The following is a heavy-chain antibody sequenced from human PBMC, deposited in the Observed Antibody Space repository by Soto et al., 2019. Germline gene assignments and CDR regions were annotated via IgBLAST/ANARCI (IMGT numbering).Heavy chain of an antibody. CDR2: VIPASDTE. J-gene: IGHJ6*02. D-gene: IGHD1-26*01. Sequence: QVHLVQSGAEVKKPGSSVNISCKASGGTFGTYGLNWVRQFPGQGLEWMGGVIPASDTENYAHKFQGSVTITTATSTHTPHMPMASLTSAPTPVSSFATSVTAATSSISALDVWGPGTTVTVS. CDR1: GGTFGTYG. V-gene: IGHV1-69*05. CDR3: ATSVTAATSSISALDV.